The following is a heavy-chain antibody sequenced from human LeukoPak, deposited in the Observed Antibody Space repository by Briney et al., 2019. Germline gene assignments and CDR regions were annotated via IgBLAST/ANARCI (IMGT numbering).Heavy chain of an antibody. CDR2: ISSSSSYI. V-gene: IGHV3-21*01. Sequence: PGGSLRLSCAASGFTFSSYSMNWVRQAPGKGLEWVSSISSSSSYIYYADSVKGRFTISRDNAKNSLYLQMNSLRAEDTAVYYCAREESYGFKLDYWGQGTLVTVSS. J-gene: IGHJ4*02. D-gene: IGHD5-18*01. CDR1: GFTFSSYS. CDR3: AREESYGFKLDY.